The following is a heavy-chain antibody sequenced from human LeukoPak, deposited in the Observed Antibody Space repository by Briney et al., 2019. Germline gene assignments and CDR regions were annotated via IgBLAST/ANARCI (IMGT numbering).Heavy chain of an antibody. J-gene: IGHJ4*02. V-gene: IGHV3-48*03. CDR1: GFTFSSYE. CDR3: ARRIKMGAIDY. D-gene: IGHD3-16*01. Sequence: GGSLRLSCAASGFTFSSYEMNWVRQAPGKGLEWVSYISSSGSTIYYADSVKGRFTISRDNSKNTLYLQMNSLRAEDTAVYYCARRIKMGAIDYWGQGTLVTVSS. CDR2: ISSSGSTI.